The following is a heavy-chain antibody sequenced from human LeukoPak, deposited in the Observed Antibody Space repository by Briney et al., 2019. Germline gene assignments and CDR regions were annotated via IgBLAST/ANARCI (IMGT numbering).Heavy chain of an antibody. CDR1: GFTFSSYW. V-gene: IGHV3-74*01. CDR2: ITSDGRSA. Sequence: GGSLRLSCAASGFTFSSYWMHWVRQAPGKGLVWVSRITSDGRSASYADSVKGRFTMSRDNAKNTLYLQMSSLRAEETAVYYCARGASTWYDSWGQGTLVTVSS. D-gene: IGHD2-2*01. CDR3: ARGASTWYDS. J-gene: IGHJ5*01.